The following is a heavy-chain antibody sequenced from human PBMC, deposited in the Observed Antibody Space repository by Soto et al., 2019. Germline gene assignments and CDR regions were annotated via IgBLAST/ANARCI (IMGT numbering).Heavy chain of an antibody. CDR2: IIPIFGTA. D-gene: IGHD4-17*01. CDR3: ARSAYGGNSAPSFDY. J-gene: IGHJ4*02. CDR1: GGTFSSYA. V-gene: IGHV1-69*13. Sequence: ASVKVSCKASGGTFSSYAISWVRQAPGQGLEWMGGIIPIFGTANYAQKFQGRVTITADESTSTAYMELSSLRSEDTAVYYCARSAYGGNSAPSFDYWGQGTLATVSS.